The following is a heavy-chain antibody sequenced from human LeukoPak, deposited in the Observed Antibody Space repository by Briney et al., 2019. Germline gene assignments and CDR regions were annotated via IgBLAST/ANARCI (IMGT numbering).Heavy chain of an antibody. CDR2: MSYGGTNK. Sequence: GGSLRLSCAASGFTFSRDTMYWVRQAPGKGLEWVAVMSYGGTNKFYADSVKGRFTISRDNSKSTLYLQMDSLRAEDTALYYCARGERWLLYWGQGSLVTVSS. D-gene: IGHD5-24*01. CDR1: GFTFSRDT. V-gene: IGHV3-30-3*01. CDR3: ARGERWLLY. J-gene: IGHJ4*02.